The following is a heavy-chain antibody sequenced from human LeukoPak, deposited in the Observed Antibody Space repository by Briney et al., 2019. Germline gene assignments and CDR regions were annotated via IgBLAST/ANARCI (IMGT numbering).Heavy chain of an antibody. CDR3: ARASRVTMVPSDY. CDR1: GGTFISYA. V-gene: IGHV1-69*05. J-gene: IGHJ4*02. D-gene: IGHD3-10*01. Sequence: GASVKVSCKASGGTFISYAISWVRQAPGQGLEWMGGIIPIFGTANYAQKFQGRVTITTDESTSTAYMELSSLRSEDTAVYYCARASRVTMVPSDYWGQGTLVTVSS. CDR2: IIPIFGTA.